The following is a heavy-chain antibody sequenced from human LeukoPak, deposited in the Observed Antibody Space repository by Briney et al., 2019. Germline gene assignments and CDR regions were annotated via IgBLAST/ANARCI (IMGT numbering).Heavy chain of an antibody. Sequence: GGSLRLSCAASGFTFSSYSMIWVRQAPGKGLEWVSSISSSSSYIYYADSVKGRFTISRDNAKNSLYLQMNSLGAEDTAVYYCARQGEGIAAGDWGQGTLVTVSS. J-gene: IGHJ4*02. CDR2: ISSSSSYI. CDR1: GFTFSSYS. CDR3: ARQGEGIAAGD. D-gene: IGHD6-13*01. V-gene: IGHV3-21*01.